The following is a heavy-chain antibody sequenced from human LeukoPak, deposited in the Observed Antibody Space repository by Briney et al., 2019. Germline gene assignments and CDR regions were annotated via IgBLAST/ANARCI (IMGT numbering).Heavy chain of an antibody. CDR3: ARVLTYGEHQFVP. Sequence: GGSLRLSCPASAFTFSSYEMAWVRHAPGGALKSLAYISRNSGSSKWYGDSGEGQFTISRDNAKNSLHPQLYSLRVDDTAVYFSARVLTYGEHQFVPWGQGTPVTVS. CDR1: AFTFSSYE. CDR2: ISRNSGSSK. D-gene: IGHD4-17*01. J-gene: IGHJ5*02. V-gene: IGHV3-48*03.